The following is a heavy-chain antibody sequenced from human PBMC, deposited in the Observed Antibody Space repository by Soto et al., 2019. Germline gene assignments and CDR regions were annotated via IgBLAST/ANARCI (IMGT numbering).Heavy chain of an antibody. CDR2: ISFDGSET. J-gene: IGHJ6*02. V-gene: IGHV3-30*18. CDR3: AKDRVPAAHGHYYGMDV. Sequence: PGGSLRLSCAVSGFTFNNSGMHWIRQAPGKGLEWVAVISFDGSETYYADSMKGRFTISRDNSKNMLQLQMNSLRAEDTAIYYCAKDRVPAAHGHYYGMDVWGQGTKVTVSS. CDR1: GFTFNNSG. D-gene: IGHD2-2*01.